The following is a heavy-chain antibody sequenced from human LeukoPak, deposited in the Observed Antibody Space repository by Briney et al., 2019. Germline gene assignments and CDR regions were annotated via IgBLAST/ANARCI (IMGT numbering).Heavy chain of an antibody. D-gene: IGHD6-6*01. J-gene: IGHJ4*02. V-gene: IGHV3-30*02. CDR2: IRYDGSNK. CDR3: AKDLPAARAPSIAARPFDC. Sequence: GRSLSLSCAASGFTFSSYGMHWVRHAPRKGVERVVFIRYDGSNKYSADSVKGRFTFSRDNSKNTLYLQMNRLRAEDTPLYSCAKDLPAARAPSIAARPFDCWGQGTVVAVS. CDR1: GFTFSSYG.